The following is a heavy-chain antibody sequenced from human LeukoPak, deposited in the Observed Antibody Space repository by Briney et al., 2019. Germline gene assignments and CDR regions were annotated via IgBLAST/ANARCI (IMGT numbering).Heavy chain of an antibody. V-gene: IGHV4-61*02. CDR3: ARESLSYCGGDCSHFDY. CDR2: IYTSGST. Sequence: SETLSLTCTVSGGSISSGNYYWSWIRQPAGKVQEWIGRIYTSGSTNYNPSLKSRVTISVDTSKNQFSLKLSSVTAADTAVYYCARESLSYCGGDCSHFDYWGQGTLVTVSS. J-gene: IGHJ4*02. CDR1: GGSISSGNYY. D-gene: IGHD2-21*01.